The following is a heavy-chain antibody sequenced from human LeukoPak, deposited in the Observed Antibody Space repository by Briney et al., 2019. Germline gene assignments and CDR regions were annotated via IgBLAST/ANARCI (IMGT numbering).Heavy chain of an antibody. CDR1: GFTFSSYA. J-gene: IGHJ6*03. CDR3: ARDGGNYDYYYYMDV. Sequence: PGGSLRLSCAASGFTFSSYAMHWVRQAPGKGLEWVAVISYDGSNKYYADSVKGRFTISRDNSKSTLYLQMNSLRAEDTAVYYCARDGGNYDYYYYMDVWGKGTTVTVSS. CDR2: ISYDGSNK. D-gene: IGHD3-16*01. V-gene: IGHV3-30-3*01.